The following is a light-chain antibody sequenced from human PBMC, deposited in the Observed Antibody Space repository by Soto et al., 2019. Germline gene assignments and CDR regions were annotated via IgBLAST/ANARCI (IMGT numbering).Light chain of an antibody. CDR3: QQNFSIPIT. J-gene: IGKJ5*01. CDR1: QSISTY. V-gene: IGKV1-39*01. CDR2: AAS. Sequence: DIQMTQSPSSLSASVGDRVTITCRASQSISTYLNWYHQKPGKAPDLLIYAASSLKSGVPSRFSGSGSETHFTLTITGLQPADFATYYCQQNFSIPITFGQGTRLEIK.